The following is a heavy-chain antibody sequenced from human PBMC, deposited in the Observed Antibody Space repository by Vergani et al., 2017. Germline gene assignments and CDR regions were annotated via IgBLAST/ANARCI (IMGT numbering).Heavy chain of an antibody. D-gene: IGHD5-18*01. CDR3: ARGGVDTAMVIVHYYYGMDV. J-gene: IGHJ6*02. V-gene: IGHV4-61*02. CDR2: IYTSGST. CDR1: GGSISSGSYY. Sequence: QVQLQESGPGLVKPSQTLSLTCTVSGGSISSGSYYWSWIRQPAGKGLEWIGRIYTSGSTNYTPSLKSRVTISVDTSKNQFSLKLSSVTAADTAVYYCARGGVDTAMVIVHYYYGMDVWGQGTTVTVSS.